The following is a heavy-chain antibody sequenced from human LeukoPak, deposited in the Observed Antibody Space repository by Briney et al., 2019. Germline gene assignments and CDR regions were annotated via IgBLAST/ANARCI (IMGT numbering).Heavy chain of an antibody. V-gene: IGHV3-21*04. D-gene: IGHD6-13*01. CDR2: ISSSSSYI. J-gene: IGHJ4*02. CDR3: AKEGLAAAGKEIDY. CDR1: GFTFSSYS. Sequence: GGSLRLSCAASGFTFSSYSMNWVRQAPGKGLEWVSSISSSSSYIYYADSVKGRFTISRDNSKNTLYLQMNSLRAEDTAVYYCAKEGLAAAGKEIDYWGQGTLVTVSS.